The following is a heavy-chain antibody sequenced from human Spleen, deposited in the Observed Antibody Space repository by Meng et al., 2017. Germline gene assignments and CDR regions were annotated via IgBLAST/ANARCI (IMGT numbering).Heavy chain of an antibody. CDR1: GFTFSSYW. J-gene: IGHJ4*02. V-gene: IGHV3-74*01. D-gene: IGHD6-13*01. Sequence: GESLKIPCAASGFTFSSYWMHWVRQAPGQGLVWVSRLNSDGSSTSYADSVEDRFTISRDNAKNKLYLQMNSLRAEDTAVYYCARDLGGIFAYWGQGALVTVSS. CDR2: LNSDGSST. CDR3: ARDLGGIFAY.